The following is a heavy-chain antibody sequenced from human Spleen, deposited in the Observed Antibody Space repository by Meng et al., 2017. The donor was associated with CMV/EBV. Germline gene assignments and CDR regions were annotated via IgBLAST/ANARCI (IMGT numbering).Heavy chain of an antibody. CDR2: IYWDDDK. J-gene: IGHJ4*02. CDR1: GCPCSTSGVG. Sequence: LTDLGPKMVKPTKTVKLTRTFPGCPCSTSGVGVGGIRQPPGKALEWLALIYWDDDKRYSPSLKSKLTITNDTSKNQVVLTMTNMDPVDTATYYCAHSPDYSNYVDYWGQGTLVTVSS. CDR3: AHSPDYSNYVDY. V-gene: IGHV2-5*02. D-gene: IGHD4-11*01.